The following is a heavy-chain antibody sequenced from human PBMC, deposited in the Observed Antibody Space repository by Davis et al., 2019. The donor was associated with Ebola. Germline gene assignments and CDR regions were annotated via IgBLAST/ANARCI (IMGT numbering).Heavy chain of an antibody. J-gene: IGHJ6*02. CDR3: AKDLFWWSASDV. CDR2: LGASGRDP. CDR1: GFSFTTCA. V-gene: IGHV3-23*01. Sequence: PGGSLRLSCVASGFSFTTCATNCVRQAPGKGLEWVAGLGASGRDPHYADSVRGRFTISRDDSKNTVFLQINSLGADDTAVYYCAKDLFWWSASDVWGQGTTVTVSS. D-gene: IGHD2-8*02.